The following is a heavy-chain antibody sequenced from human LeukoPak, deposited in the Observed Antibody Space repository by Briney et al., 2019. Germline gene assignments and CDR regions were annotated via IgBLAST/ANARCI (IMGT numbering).Heavy chain of an antibody. CDR2: IYYSGST. Sequence: PSETLSLTCTVSGGSISSSSYYWGWIRQPRGKGLEWIGSIYYSGSTYYNPSLKSRVTISVDTSKNQFSLKLSSMTAADTAVYYCARLSIAYPWGQGTLVTVSS. CDR3: ARLSIAYP. V-gene: IGHV4-39*01. J-gene: IGHJ5*02. D-gene: IGHD3-3*02. CDR1: GGSISSSSYY.